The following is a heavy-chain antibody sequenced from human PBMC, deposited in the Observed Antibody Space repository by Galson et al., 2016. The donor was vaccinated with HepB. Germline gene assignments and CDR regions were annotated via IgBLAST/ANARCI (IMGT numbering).Heavy chain of an antibody. D-gene: IGHD3-3*01. Sequence: QSGAEVKKPGESLKISCKGSGYSFTSYWIAWVRQMPGKGLEWMGTIYPGDSDTSYSPSFQGQVTITADKSISTAYLQWSSLKASDTAIYYCARGYDFWSNYTNWFDPWGQGTLVTVSS. V-gene: IGHV5-51*01. CDR2: IYPGDSDT. J-gene: IGHJ5*02. CDR1: GYSFTSYW. CDR3: ARGYDFWSNYTNWFDP.